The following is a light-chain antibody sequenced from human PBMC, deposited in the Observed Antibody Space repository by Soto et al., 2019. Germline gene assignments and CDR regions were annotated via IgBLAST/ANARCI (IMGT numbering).Light chain of an antibody. V-gene: IGKV1-27*01. CDR2: AAS. CDR1: QGISNY. CDR3: QKYNSAPLT. Sequence: DIQMTQSPSSLSASLGDRVTITCRASQGISNYLSCYQQKPAKDPKPLLYAASTLQSGVPSRFSGSGSGTYLTLTISSLQPEDVATYYCQKYNSAPLTFGGGTKVEIK. J-gene: IGKJ4*01.